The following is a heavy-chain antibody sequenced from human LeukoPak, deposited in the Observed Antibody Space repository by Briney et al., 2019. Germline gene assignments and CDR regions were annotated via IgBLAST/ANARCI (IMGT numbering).Heavy chain of an antibody. CDR1: GGSISSYY. CDR2: INHSGST. CDR3: ARRFDYDSSGYYYHAYFDY. J-gene: IGHJ4*02. V-gene: IGHV4-34*01. Sequence: PSETLSLTCTVSGGSISSYYWSWIRQPPGKGLEWIGEINHSGSTNYNPSLESRVAISVDTSKNQFSLKLSSVTAADTALYYCARRFDYDSSGYYYHAYFDYWGQGTLVTVSS. D-gene: IGHD3-22*01.